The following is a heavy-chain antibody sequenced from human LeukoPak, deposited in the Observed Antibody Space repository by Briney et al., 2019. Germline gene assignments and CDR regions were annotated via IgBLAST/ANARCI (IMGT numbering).Heavy chain of an antibody. CDR1: GYPFNNAYY. D-gene: IGHD2-2*01. V-gene: IGHV4-38-2*01. Sequence: SETLSLTCGVSGYPFNNAYYWVWIRQPPGKGLEWIGSLYHPDSTYYNPSLKSRVTMAVDTSKNQFSLRLSFVAAADTAVYYCARQYDSYFYYYLAHWGTGTTVTVSS. CDR3: ARQYDSYFYYYLAH. CDR2: LYHPDST. J-gene: IGHJ6*03.